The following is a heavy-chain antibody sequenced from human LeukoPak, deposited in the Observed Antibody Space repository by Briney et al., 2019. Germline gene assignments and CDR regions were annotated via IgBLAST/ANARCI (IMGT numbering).Heavy chain of an antibody. J-gene: IGHJ6*04. CDR2: IYYSGTT. Sequence: SETLSLTCTVSGGSVNSGTFYWSWIRQPPGKGLEWIGYIYYSGTTNYNPSLKSRVTISLDTSNNQFSLKLSSVTAADTAVYYCARGPSDYYYGMDVWGKGTTVTVSS. CDR1: GGSVNSGTFY. V-gene: IGHV4-61*01. CDR3: ARGPSDYYYGMDV.